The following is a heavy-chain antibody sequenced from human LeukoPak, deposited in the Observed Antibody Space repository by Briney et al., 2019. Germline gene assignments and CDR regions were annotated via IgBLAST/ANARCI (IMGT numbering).Heavy chain of an antibody. D-gene: IGHD3-22*01. CDR1: GFTVSSNY. V-gene: IGHV3-66*01. Sequence: QSGGSLRLSCAASGFTVSSNYMSWVRQAPGKGLEWVSVIYSGGSTYYADSVKGRFTISRDNSKNTLYLQMNSLRAEDTAVYYCARDLLTENDSSGSFDYWGQGTLVTVSS. CDR3: ARDLLTENDSSGSFDY. CDR2: IYSGGST. J-gene: IGHJ4*02.